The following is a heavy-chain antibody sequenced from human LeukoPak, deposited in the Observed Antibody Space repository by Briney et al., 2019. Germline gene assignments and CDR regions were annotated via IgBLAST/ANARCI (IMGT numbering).Heavy chain of an antibody. Sequence: SETLSLTCTVSGGSISSSSYYWGWIRQPPGKGLEWIGSIYYSGSTYYNPSLKSRVTISVDTSKNQFSLKLSSVTAADTAVYYCARGGWEGRWLQFSYFDYWGQGTLVTVSS. D-gene: IGHD5-24*01. V-gene: IGHV4-39*07. CDR2: IYYSGST. CDR1: GGSISSSSYY. CDR3: ARGGWEGRWLQFSYFDY. J-gene: IGHJ4*02.